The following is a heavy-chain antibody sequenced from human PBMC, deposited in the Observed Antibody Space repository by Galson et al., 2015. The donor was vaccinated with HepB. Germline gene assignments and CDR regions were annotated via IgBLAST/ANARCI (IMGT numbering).Heavy chain of an antibody. D-gene: IGHD6-6*01. CDR2: TYYRSKWYN. Sequence: CAISGDSVSSNSAAWNWIRQSPSRGLEWLGRTYYRSKWYNDYAVSVKSRITINPDTSENQFSLQLNSVTPEDTAVYYCARDLPYSSSSGGVDYWGQGTLVTVSS. V-gene: IGHV6-1*01. CDR3: ARDLPYSSSSGGVDY. CDR1: GDSVSSNSAA. J-gene: IGHJ4*02.